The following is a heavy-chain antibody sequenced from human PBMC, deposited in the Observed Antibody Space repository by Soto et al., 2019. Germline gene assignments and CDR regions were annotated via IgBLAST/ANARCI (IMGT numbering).Heavy chain of an antibody. J-gene: IGHJ4*02. D-gene: IGHD5-18*01. Sequence: PSETLSLTCTVFGGSVSSGNYYWSWIRQPPGKGLEWIGYSYYTGSTNYNPSLKSRVTISVDTSKNQFSLKLSSVTAADTAVYYCARGYGRNFDYWGQGTLVTVSS. CDR1: GGSVSSGNYY. CDR3: ARGYGRNFDY. CDR2: SYYTGST. V-gene: IGHV4-61*01.